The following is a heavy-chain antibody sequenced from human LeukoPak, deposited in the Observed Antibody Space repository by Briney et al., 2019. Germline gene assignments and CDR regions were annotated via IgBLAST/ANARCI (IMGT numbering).Heavy chain of an antibody. D-gene: IGHD2-8*01. CDR1: GGSISSYY. J-gene: IGHJ5*02. Sequence: SETLSLTCSVSGGSISSYYWNWIRQPPGKGLEWIGYIYYSGSTDYNPSLKSRVTISVDTSKNQFSLKVSSVTAADTAVYYCVGSLAAMAVNWFDPWGLGTLVTVSS. CDR3: VGSLAAMAVNWFDP. V-gene: IGHV4-59*01. CDR2: IYYSGST.